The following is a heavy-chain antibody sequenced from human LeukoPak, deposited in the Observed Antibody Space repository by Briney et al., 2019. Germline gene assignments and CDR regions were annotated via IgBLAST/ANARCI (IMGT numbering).Heavy chain of an antibody. CDR3: ARDYGYDSSGYYPYHDAFDI. Sequence: GGSLRLSCAASGFTFSDYNMRWIRQAPGKGLEWVSSISRSGSTIYYADSVRGRFTISRDNAKNSLYLQMNSLRAEDTAVYYCARDYGYDSSGYYPYHDAFDIWGQGIMVTVSS. CDR1: GFTFSDYN. CDR2: ISRSGSTI. J-gene: IGHJ3*02. V-gene: IGHV3-11*04. D-gene: IGHD3-22*01.